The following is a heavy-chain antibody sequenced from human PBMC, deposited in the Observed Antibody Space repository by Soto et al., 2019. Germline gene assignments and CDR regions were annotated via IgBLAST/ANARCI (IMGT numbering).Heavy chain of an antibody. Sequence: GASVKVSCKASGGTFSSYAISWVRQAPGQGLEWMGGIIPIFGTANYAQKFQGRVTITADKSTSTAYMELSSLRSEDTAVYYCARDHGYYDIFLFDIWGQGTMLTVSS. CDR3: ARDHGYYDIFLFDI. J-gene: IGHJ3*02. D-gene: IGHD3-9*01. V-gene: IGHV1-69*06. CDR1: GGTFSSYA. CDR2: IIPIFGTA.